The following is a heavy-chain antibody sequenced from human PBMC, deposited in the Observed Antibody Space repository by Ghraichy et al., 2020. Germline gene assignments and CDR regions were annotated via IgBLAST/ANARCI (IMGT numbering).Heavy chain of an antibody. V-gene: IGHV3-21*01. J-gene: IGHJ4*02. CDR3: ARGREDYGGH. CDR1: GFTFSSYS. Sequence: LSLTCAASGFTFSSYSMNWVRQAPGKGLEWVSSISSSSSYIYYADSVKGRFTISRDNAKNSLYLQMNSLRAEDTAVYYCARGREDYGGHWGQGTLVTVSS. D-gene: IGHD4-17*01. CDR2: ISSSSSYI.